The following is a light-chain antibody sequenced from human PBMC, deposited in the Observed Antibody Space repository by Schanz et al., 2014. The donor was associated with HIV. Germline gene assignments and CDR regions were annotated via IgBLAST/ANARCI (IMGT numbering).Light chain of an antibody. CDR3: QQRSNWPPWT. Sequence: EIVLTQSPVTLSLSPGERATLSCRASQSVYSSYLAWYQQKPGQAPRLLMYAASSRATGIPDRFSGSGSGTDFTLTISSLEPEDFAVYYCQQRSNWPPWTFGQGTKVEIK. CDR1: QSVYSSY. V-gene: IGKV3D-20*02. CDR2: AAS. J-gene: IGKJ1*01.